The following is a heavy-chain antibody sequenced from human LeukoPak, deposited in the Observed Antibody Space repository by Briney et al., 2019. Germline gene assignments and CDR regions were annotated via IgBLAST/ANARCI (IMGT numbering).Heavy chain of an antibody. D-gene: IGHD6-13*01. CDR3: ERLEEAAAGTRGGYYFDY. J-gene: IGHJ4*02. CDR1: GGSISSSSYY. CDR2: IYYSGST. V-gene: IGHV4-39*01. Sequence: SETLSLTCTVSGGSISSSSYYWGWIRQPPGKGLEWIGSIYYSGSTYYNPSLKSRVTISVDTSKNQFSLKLSSVTAADTAVYYCERLEEAAAGTRGGYYFDYWGQGTLVTVSS.